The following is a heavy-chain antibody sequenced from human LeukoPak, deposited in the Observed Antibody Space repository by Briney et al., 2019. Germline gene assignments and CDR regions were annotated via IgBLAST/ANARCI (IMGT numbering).Heavy chain of an antibody. CDR1: GGSISSDY. J-gene: IGHJ4*02. Sequence: PSETLSLTCTVSGGSISSDYWIWIRQPAGKGLEWIGRIYTSGSTNYNPSLKSRVTMSVDTSKNQFSLKLSSVTAADTAVYYCARGEVLLWFGELFGGFDYWGQGTLVTVSS. CDR2: IYTSGST. D-gene: IGHD3-10*01. V-gene: IGHV4-4*07. CDR3: ARGEVLLWFGELFGGFDY.